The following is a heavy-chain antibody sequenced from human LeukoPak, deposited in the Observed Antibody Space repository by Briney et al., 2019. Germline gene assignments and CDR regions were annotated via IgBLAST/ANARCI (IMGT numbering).Heavy chain of an antibody. J-gene: IGHJ4*02. CDR1: GGSISSSSYY. CDR2: IFYSGST. D-gene: IGHD3-3*01. V-gene: IGHV4-39*01. CDR3: ARHGRGLQFFEY. Sequence: SETLSLTCTVSGGSISSSSYYWGWIRQPPGEGLEWIGSIFYSGSTYYTPSLKSRVTISVDTSKNQFSLKLSSVTAADTAVYYCARHGRGLQFFEYWGQGSLVTVSS.